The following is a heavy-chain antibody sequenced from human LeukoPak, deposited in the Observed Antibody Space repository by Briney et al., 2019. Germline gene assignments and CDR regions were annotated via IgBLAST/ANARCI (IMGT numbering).Heavy chain of an antibody. CDR2: ISSGSSAI. CDR1: GFTFTTYS. V-gene: IGHV3-21*01. Sequence: GGSLRLSCEASGFTFTTYSTTWVRQAPGKGLEWVSIISSGSSAIFSADALKGRFTISRDDAKNLLYLDMNSLRAEDTAVYYCARGHTAVTRHFDFWGQGTLVTVSS. J-gene: IGHJ4*02. D-gene: IGHD4-17*01. CDR3: ARGHTAVTRHFDF.